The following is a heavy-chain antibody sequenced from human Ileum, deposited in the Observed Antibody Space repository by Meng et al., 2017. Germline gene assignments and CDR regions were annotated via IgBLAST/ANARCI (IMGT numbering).Heavy chain of an antibody. J-gene: IGHJ4*02. CDR3: ARFSSGYFFGY. D-gene: IGHD3-22*01. Sequence: QVQLVQSGAEVKTPGASVKVACKASGYTFSNYAMNWVRQAPGQRLEWMGWINAGNGDTKYSQKFQGRVTITRDTSASTGYMELSSLRSEDTAVYYCARFSSGYFFGYWGQGTLVTVSS. CDR1: GYTFSNYA. CDR2: INAGNGDT. V-gene: IGHV1-3*01.